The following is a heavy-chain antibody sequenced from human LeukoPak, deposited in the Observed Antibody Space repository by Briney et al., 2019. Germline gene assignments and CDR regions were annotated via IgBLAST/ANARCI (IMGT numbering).Heavy chain of an antibody. Sequence: GGSLRLSCAASGFTFSSYSMNWVRQTPGKGLEWVSSISSSSSYIYYADSVKGRFTISRDNAKNSLYLQMNSLRAEDTAVYYCARHRGLPTGYYMDVWGKGTTVTVSS. J-gene: IGHJ6*03. CDR3: ARHRGLPTGYYMDV. CDR1: GFTFSSYS. D-gene: IGHD3-9*01. V-gene: IGHV3-21*01. CDR2: ISSSSSYI.